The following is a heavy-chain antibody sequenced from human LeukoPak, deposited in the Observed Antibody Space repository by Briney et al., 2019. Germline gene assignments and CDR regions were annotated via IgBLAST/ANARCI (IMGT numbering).Heavy chain of an antibody. V-gene: IGHV3-7*01. CDR3: ARHLRFLEWLSYYYYYGMDV. CDR2: INEDGSEK. D-gene: IGHD3-3*01. CDR1: GFTFSRYW. Sequence: GGSLRLSCAASGFTFSRYWMSWVRQAPGKGLEWVANINEDGSEKNYVDSVKGRFTISRDNAKNSLYLEMNSLTAEDTAVYYCARHLRFLEWLSYYYYYGMDVWGQGTTVTVSS. J-gene: IGHJ6*02.